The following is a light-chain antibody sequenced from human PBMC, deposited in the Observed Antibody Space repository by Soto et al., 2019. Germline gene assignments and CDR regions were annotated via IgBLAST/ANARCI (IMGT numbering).Light chain of an antibody. CDR1: QSISSW. Sequence: DIQMTQSPSTLAASVGDRVTITCRASQSISSWLAWYQQKPGKGPKLLIYDASSLESGVPSRFSGSGSATEFTLTISSLQPDDFATYYCQQYNSYPLTFGGGTKVEIK. J-gene: IGKJ4*01. CDR3: QQYNSYPLT. V-gene: IGKV1-5*01. CDR2: DAS.